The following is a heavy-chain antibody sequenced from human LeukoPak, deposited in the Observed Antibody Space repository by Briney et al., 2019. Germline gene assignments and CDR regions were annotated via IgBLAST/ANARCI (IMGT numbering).Heavy chain of an antibody. J-gene: IGHJ5*02. D-gene: IGHD3-10*01. CDR3: ARRASYYYGSGSYPNWFDP. CDR2: IYYSGST. V-gene: IGHV4-39*01. Sequence: SETLSLTCTVSGGSISSSSYYWGWIRQPPGKGLEWIGSIYYSGSTYYNPSLKSRVTISVDTSKNQFSLKLSSVTAADTAVYCCARRASYYYGSGSYPNWFDPWGQGTLVTVSS. CDR1: GGSISSSSYY.